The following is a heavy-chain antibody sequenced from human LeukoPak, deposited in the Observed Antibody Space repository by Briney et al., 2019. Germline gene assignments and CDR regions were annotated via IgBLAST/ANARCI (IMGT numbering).Heavy chain of an antibody. CDR2: ISYDGSNK. Sequence: PGRSLRLSCAASGFTFSSYAMSWVSQAPGKGLEWVAVISYDGSNKYYADSVKGRFTISRDNSKNTLYLELNSLRAEDTAVYYCATIRSYDSTSSDFWGQGTLVTVSS. CDR3: ATIRSYDSTSSDF. J-gene: IGHJ4*02. V-gene: IGHV3-30*03. D-gene: IGHD3-22*01. CDR1: GFTFSSYA.